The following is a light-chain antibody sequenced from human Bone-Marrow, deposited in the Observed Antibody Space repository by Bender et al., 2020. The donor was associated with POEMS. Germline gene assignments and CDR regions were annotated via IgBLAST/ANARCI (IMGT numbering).Light chain of an antibody. CDR3: SSYTANGDFV. V-gene: IGLV2-14*01. CDR1: SSDVGGYNH. J-gene: IGLJ1*01. CDR2: DVS. Sequence: QSALTQPASVSGSPGQTITISCTGTSSDVGGYNHVSWYQQHPGKAPKIMIYDVSNRPSGVSHRFSGSKSGNTASLTISGLQAEDEADYYCSSYTANGDFVFGAGTKITVL.